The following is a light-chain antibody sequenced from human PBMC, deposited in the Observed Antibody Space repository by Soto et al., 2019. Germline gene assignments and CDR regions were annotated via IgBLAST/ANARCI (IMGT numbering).Light chain of an antibody. V-gene: IGLV2-14*01. CDR3: SSYTGSNTVV. CDR2: EVT. CDR1: SSDVGRYNY. J-gene: IGLJ2*01. Sequence: QSVLTQPASVSGSPGQSITISCTGTSSDVGRYNYVSWYQHHPGKAPKLMIYEVTNRPSGVSNRFSASKSGNTASLTISGLQAEDEADYYCSSYTGSNTVVFGGGTKLTVL.